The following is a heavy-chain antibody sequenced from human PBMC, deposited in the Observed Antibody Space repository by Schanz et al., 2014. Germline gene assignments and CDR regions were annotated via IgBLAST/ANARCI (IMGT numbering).Heavy chain of an antibody. CDR1: GFTFDDFA. D-gene: IGHD3-10*01. Sequence: EARLVDSGGGLVQSGRSLRLSCAASGFTFDDFAMHWVRQGPGKGLEWVSGISGNSGNIGYADSVKGRFTISRDNAKNSLYLQMNSLRDEDTAVYYCAREGERKGMLPYYFDYWGQGALVTVSS. CDR2: ISGNSGNI. CDR3: AREGERKGMLPYYFDY. V-gene: IGHV3-9*01. J-gene: IGHJ4*02.